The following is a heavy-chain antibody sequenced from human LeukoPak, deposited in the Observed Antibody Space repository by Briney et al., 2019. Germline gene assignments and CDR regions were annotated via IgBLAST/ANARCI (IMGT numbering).Heavy chain of an antibody. CDR1: GFTLSTYW. D-gene: IGHD1-14*01. Sequence: GGSLRLSCAASGFTLSTYWMHWVRQAPGKGLEWVSVLYSDGNTKYADSVQGRFTISRDNSKNTLYLEMNSLSPDDTAVYYCARGVEPLAANTLAYWGQGTLVTVSS. V-gene: IGHV3-53*01. J-gene: IGHJ4*02. CDR3: ARGVEPLAANTLAY. CDR2: LYSDGNT.